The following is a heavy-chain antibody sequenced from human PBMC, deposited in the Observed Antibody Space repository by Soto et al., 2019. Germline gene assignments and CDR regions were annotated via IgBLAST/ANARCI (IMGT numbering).Heavy chain of an antibody. D-gene: IGHD4-17*01. J-gene: IGHJ4*02. CDR2: INPNSGDT. CDR1: GYTFTGYY. Sequence: ASVKVSCKASGYTFTGYYMHWVRQAPGQGLEWMGWINPNSGDTNYAQKFQGWVTMTRDTSTSTAYMELSSLRSDDTAVYYCARGRSTVTSDYWGQGTLVTVSS. V-gene: IGHV1-2*04. CDR3: ARGRSTVTSDY.